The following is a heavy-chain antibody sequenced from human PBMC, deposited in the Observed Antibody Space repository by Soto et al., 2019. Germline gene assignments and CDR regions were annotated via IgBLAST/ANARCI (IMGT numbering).Heavy chain of an antibody. D-gene: IGHD2-21*02. V-gene: IGHV3-9*01. CDR2: ISWNSGSI. J-gene: IGHJ6*02. CDR3: AKANRGDWRAHYYYYGMDV. CDR1: GFTFDDYA. Sequence: EVQLVESGGGLVQPGRSLRLSCAASGFTFDDYAMHWVRQAPGKGLEWVSGISWNSGSIGYADSVKGRFTISRDNAKNSLYLQMNSLRAEDTALYYCAKANRGDWRAHYYYYGMDVWGQGTTVTVSS.